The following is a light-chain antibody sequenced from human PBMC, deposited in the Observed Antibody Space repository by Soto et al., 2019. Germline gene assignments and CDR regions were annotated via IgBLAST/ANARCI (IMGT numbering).Light chain of an antibody. J-gene: IGKJ4*01. CDR3: QQRRNWPWLT. CDR2: DVS. CDR1: QSVNNY. Sequence: EIVLTQSPATLSLSPGERATLSCRASQSVNNYLAWYQQRPGQAPRLLIYDVSNRATGIPARFSGSGSGTGFTLTISSVGPEDSAGYFWQQRRNWPWLTFGGGTRVEIK. V-gene: IGKV3-11*01.